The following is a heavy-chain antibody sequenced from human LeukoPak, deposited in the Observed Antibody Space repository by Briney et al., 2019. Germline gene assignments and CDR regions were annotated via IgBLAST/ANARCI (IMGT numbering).Heavy chain of an antibody. J-gene: IGHJ4*02. CDR3: AREDDRSGD. Sequence: SETLSLTCTVSGGSLSSSNSYWAWIRQPPGQGLEWIGSIYYRGNAYYNPSLKSRVAISVDTSKNQFSPSLSSVTAADTAVYYCAREDDRSGDWGQGTLVTVPS. CDR1: GGSLSSSNSY. V-gene: IGHV4-39*07. CDR2: IYYRGNA. D-gene: IGHD3-22*01.